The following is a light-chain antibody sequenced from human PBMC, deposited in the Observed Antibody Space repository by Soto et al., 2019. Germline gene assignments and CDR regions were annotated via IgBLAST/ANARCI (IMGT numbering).Light chain of an antibody. J-gene: IGKJ4*01. Sequence: DIHMARSHSTLSASLGYIVTITCRSSQSISSWLAWYQQKPGKAPRLLIYAASSLQSGVPSRFSGSGSGTDFTLTISSLEPEDFATYYCQQCNSCPLTFGGGTKV. CDR3: QQCNSCPLT. CDR2: AAS. V-gene: IGKV1-5*01. CDR1: QSISSW.